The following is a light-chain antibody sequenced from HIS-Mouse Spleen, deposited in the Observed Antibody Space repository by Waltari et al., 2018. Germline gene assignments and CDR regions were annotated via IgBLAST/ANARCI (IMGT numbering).Light chain of an antibody. V-gene: IGLV2-23*03. CDR3: CSYAGSSTFEV. J-gene: IGLJ2*01. CDR2: EGS. Sequence: QSALTQPASVSGSPGQSSTISCTGTSSDVGSYNLFSWYQQHPGKAPKRMIYEGSKRRSGVSNRCSGSKSGNTASLTISGLQAEDEADYYCCSYAGSSTFEVFGGGTKLTVL. CDR1: SSDVGSYNL.